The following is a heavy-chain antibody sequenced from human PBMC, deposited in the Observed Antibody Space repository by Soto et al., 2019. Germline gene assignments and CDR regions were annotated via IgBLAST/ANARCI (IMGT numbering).Heavy chain of an antibody. J-gene: IGHJ4*02. D-gene: IGHD6-19*01. CDR1: GFTFTSYC. Sequence: QVQLVQSGAEVKKPGASVKVSCKTSGFTFTSYCMHWVRQAPGQGLEWMGIINPSGGGTSYAQKFQGRVTMTRGTSTSTAYMEMSSLRYEDTAMYYCATYYCAREGSSGWPFDYWGQGTLVTVSS. V-gene: IGHV1-46*01. CDR2: INPSGGGT. CDR3: ATYYCAREGSSGWPFDY.